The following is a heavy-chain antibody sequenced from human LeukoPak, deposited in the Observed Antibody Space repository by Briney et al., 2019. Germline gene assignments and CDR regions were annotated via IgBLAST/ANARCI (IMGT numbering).Heavy chain of an antibody. J-gene: IGHJ4*02. CDR1: AGSISSYY. V-gene: IGHV4-4*07. CDR3: ARGTPPDPIAAAAGYFDY. D-gene: IGHD6-13*01. CDR2: IYSTGST. Sequence: SETLSLTCTVSAGSISSYYWSWIRQPAGKGLEWIGRIYSTGSTNYNPSLKSRVTLSVDTSKNQFSLKLSSVTAADTAVYYCARGTPPDPIAAAAGYFDYWGQGTLVTVSS.